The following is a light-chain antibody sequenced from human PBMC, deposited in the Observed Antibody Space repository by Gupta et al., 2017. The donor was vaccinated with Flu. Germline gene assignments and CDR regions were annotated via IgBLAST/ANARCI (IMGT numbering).Light chain of an antibody. Sequence: DIVMTQSPLSLTVTPGEPASISCRSSQSILERNGYSYLDWYLQKPGQSPQLLIYLGSNRASGVPDRFSGSGSGTDFTLKISRVEAEDIGVYYCMQARQTPPTFGQGTKVEIK. V-gene: IGKV2-28*01. CDR1: QSILERNGYSY. CDR3: MQARQTPPT. CDR2: LGS. J-gene: IGKJ1*01.